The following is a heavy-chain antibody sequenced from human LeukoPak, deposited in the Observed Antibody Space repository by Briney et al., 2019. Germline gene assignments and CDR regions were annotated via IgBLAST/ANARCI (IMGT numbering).Heavy chain of an antibody. V-gene: IGHV1-69*01. CDR1: GGTFSSYA. CDR2: IIPIFGTA. J-gene: IGHJ6*03. Sequence: ASVKVSCKASGGTFSSYAISWVRQAPGQGLEWMGGIIPIFGTANYAQKFQGRVTITADESTSTAYIELSSLRSEDTAVYYCASLDTAMDYGGYYYYYMDVWGKGTTVTVSS. D-gene: IGHD5-18*01. CDR3: ASLDTAMDYGGYYYYYMDV.